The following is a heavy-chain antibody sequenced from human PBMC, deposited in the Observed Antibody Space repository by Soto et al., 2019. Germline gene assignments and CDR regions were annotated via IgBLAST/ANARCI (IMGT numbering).Heavy chain of an antibody. CDR1: GFTVSSNY. Sequence: PGGSLRLSCAASGFTVSSNYMSWVRQAPGKGLEWVSVISSGGSTYYADSVKGRFTISRDNSKNTLYLQMNSLRAEDTAVYYCARDPTIAASGGYYYYYYGMDVWGQGTTVTVSS. CDR3: ARDPTIAASGGYYYYYYGMDV. D-gene: IGHD6-13*01. CDR2: ISSGGST. V-gene: IGHV3-66*01. J-gene: IGHJ6*02.